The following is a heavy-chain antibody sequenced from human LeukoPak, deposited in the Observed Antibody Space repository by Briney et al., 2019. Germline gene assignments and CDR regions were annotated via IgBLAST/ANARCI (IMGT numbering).Heavy chain of an antibody. CDR2: LSSSTGST. Sequence: GGSLRLSCEASGFTFSGYAMTWVRQAQGKGLEWVSTLSSSTGSTNYADSVKGRFTISRDNSKNTLYLEMNSLTAEDTAVYYCAKGEAVAGTSSWFDPWGQGTLVTVSS. CDR1: GFTFSGYA. CDR3: AKGEAVAGTSSWFDP. D-gene: IGHD6-19*01. V-gene: IGHV3-23*01. J-gene: IGHJ5*02.